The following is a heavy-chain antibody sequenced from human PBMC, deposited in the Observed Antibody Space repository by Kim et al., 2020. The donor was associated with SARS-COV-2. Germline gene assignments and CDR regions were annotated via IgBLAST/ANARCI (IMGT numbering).Heavy chain of an antibody. CDR2: ISSSSSDI. CDR3: ARHQIGYCSGGSCLTLDY. CDR1: GFTFSSYS. V-gene: IGHV3-21*04. Sequence: GGSLRLSCAASGFTFSSYSMNWVRQAPGKGLEWVSSISSSSSDIYYADSVKGQFTISRDNAKNSLYLQMNSLRAEDTAVYYCARHQIGYCSGGSCLTLDYWGQGTLVTVSS. J-gene: IGHJ4*02. D-gene: IGHD2-15*01.